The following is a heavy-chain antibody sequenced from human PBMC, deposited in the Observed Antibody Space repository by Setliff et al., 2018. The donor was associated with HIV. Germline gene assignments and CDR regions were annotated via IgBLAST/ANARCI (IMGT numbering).Heavy chain of an antibody. CDR2: ISGSGGST. CDR1: GFIFSSYA. J-gene: IGHJ4*02. Sequence: PGGSLRLSCAASGFIFSSYAMNWVRQAPGKGLEWVSAISGSGGSTYYADSVKGRFTISRDNSKNTLYLQMNSLRAEDTAVYYCAKAPSMQYYFDYWGQGTLVTVSS. D-gene: IGHD2-8*01. V-gene: IGHV3-23*01. CDR3: AKAPSMQYYFDY.